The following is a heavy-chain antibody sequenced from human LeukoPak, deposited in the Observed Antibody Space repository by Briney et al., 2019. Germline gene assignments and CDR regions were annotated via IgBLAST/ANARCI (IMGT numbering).Heavy chain of an antibody. V-gene: IGHV3-7*01. CDR2: IRQDGSEK. CDR3: ARDLEGCSSTSCYRYFDY. D-gene: IGHD2-2*01. Sequence: GGSLRLSCEASGFTFSSYWMSWVRQAPGKGLEWVANIRQDGSEKYYVDSVKGRFTISRDNAKNSLYLQMNSLRAEDTAVYYCARDLEGCSSTSCYRYFDYWGQGTLVTVSS. CDR1: GFTFSSYW. J-gene: IGHJ4*02.